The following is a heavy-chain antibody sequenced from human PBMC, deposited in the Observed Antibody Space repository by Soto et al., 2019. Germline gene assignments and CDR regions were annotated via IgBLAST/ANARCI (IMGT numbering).Heavy chain of an antibody. Sequence: GGSLRLSCAASGFTFSSYAMSWVRQAPGKGLEWVSAISGSGGSTYYADSVKGRFTISRDNAKNTLYLQMNSLRAEDTAVYYCARASIAAAGLLDYWGQRPQVTVS. J-gene: IGHJ4*02. CDR2: ISGSGGST. D-gene: IGHD6-13*01. CDR1: GFTFSSYA. CDR3: ARASIAAAGLLDY. V-gene: IGHV3-23*01.